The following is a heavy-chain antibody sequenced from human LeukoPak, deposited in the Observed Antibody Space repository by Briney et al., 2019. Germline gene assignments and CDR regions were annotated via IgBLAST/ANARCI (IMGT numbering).Heavy chain of an antibody. V-gene: IGHV3-30*02. CDR2: IRYDGSNK. CDR3: AKVGIAAAGSDDY. D-gene: IGHD6-13*01. Sequence: GGSLRLSCAASGFTFSSYGMHWVRQAPGKGLEWVAFIRYDGSNKYYADSVKGRFTISRDNSKNTLYLQMNSLRAEDTAVYYCAKVGIAAAGSDDYWGQGTLVTVSS. J-gene: IGHJ4*02. CDR1: GFTFSSYG.